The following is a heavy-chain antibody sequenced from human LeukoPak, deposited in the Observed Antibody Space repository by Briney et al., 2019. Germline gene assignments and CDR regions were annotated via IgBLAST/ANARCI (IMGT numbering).Heavy chain of an antibody. J-gene: IGHJ4*02. CDR1: GGSIRSRSYY. D-gene: IGHD3-10*01. V-gene: IGHV4-39*01. CDR3: ARQSMVLGQIDY. CDR2: IYYTGST. Sequence: PSETLSLTCTVSGGSIRSRSYYWGWIRQPPGTGLEWIGSIYYTGSTYYNPSLKSRVTISVNTSKNQFSLKLSSVNAADTAVYYCARQSMVLGQIDYWGQGTLVTVSS.